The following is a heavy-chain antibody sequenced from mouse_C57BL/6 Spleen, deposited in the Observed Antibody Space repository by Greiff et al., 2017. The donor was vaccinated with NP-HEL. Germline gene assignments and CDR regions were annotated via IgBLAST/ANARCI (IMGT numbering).Heavy chain of an antibody. CDR1: GYAFSSSW. CDR2: IYPGDGDT. CDR3: ARSGGTYYAMDY. V-gene: IGHV1-82*01. J-gene: IGHJ4*01. Sequence: VQLQQSGPELVKPGASVKISCKASGYAFSSSWMNWVKQRPGKGLEWIGRIYPGDGDTNYNGKFKGKATLTADKSSSTAYMQLSSLTSEDSAVYSGARSGGTYYAMDYWGQGTSVTVSS. D-gene: IGHD2-14*01.